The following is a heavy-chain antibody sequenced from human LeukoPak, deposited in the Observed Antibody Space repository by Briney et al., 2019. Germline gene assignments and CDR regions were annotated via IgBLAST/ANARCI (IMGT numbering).Heavy chain of an antibody. J-gene: IGHJ4*02. CDR3: ARTPIRRTFDY. V-gene: IGHV4-39*01. D-gene: IGHD4-17*01. CDR2: IYYSGST. Sequence: SETLSLTCAVSGGSISSSSYFWGWIRQPPGTGLEWIANIYYSGSTHYNPSLKSQVSISIDTSKNQFSLKLSSVTAADTAVYYCARTPIRRTFDYWGQGTLVTVSS. CDR1: GGSISSSSYF.